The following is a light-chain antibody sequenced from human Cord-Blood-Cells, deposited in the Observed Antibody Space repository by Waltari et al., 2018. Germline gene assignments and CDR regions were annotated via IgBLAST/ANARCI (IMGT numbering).Light chain of an antibody. CDR2: DVS. J-gene: IGLJ3*02. CDR3: SSYTSSSTWV. CDR1: SSDVGGYHY. V-gene: IGLV2-14*01. Sequence: QSALTQSASVSGSPGQSITISCTGTSSDVGGYHYVSWYQQHPGKAPKLMIYDVSKRPSGVSNRFSGSKSGNTASLTISGLQAEDEADYYCSSYTSSSTWVFGGGTKLTVL.